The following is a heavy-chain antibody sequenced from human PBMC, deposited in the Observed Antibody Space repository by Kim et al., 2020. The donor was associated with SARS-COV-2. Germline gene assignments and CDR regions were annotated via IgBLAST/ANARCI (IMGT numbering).Heavy chain of an antibody. CDR3: ARDRATSYYFDY. V-gene: IGHV3-30*01. D-gene: IGHD1-26*01. J-gene: IGHJ4*02. Sequence: YYADSVKGRFTISRDNSKNTLYLQMNSLRAEDTAVYYCARDRATSYYFDYWGQGTLVTVSS.